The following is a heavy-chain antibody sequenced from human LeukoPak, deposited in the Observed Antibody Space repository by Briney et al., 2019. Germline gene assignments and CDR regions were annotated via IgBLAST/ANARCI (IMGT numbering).Heavy chain of an antibody. CDR3: AKEGRSLQTY. CDR1: GFMFSSNW. Sequence: GGSLRLSCAASGFMFSSNWMSWVRLAPGKGLEWVANIKKDGTETYYVDSVKGRFTISRDNAKNSLYLQMNSLRVEDTAVYYCAKEGRSLQTYWGQGTLVTVSS. CDR2: IKKDGTET. V-gene: IGHV3-7*03. D-gene: IGHD5-24*01. J-gene: IGHJ4*02.